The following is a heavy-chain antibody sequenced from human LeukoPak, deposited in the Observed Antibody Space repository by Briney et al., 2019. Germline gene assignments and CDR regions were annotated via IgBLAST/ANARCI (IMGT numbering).Heavy chain of an antibody. V-gene: IGHV3-21*01. D-gene: IGHD6-19*01. CDR3: ATELAVAGTFDY. Sequence: GGSLRLSCAASGFTFSTYRINRVRQAPGKGLEWVSTIDVPSTYIYYADSVKGRFSISRDNANYLVYLQMTSLRAEDTAIYYCATELAVAGTFDYWGQGTLVTVSS. CDR2: IDVPSTYI. J-gene: IGHJ4*02. CDR1: GFTFSTYR.